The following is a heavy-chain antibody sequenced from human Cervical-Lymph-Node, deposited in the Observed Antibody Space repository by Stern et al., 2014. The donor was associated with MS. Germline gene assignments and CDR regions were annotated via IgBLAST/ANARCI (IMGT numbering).Heavy chain of an antibody. CDR3: AALSENY. J-gene: IGHJ4*02. Sequence: QLVESGPEVRKPGTSVKVSCKASGFTFTSYAVQWVRQARGQRLEWIGWIVIGSGTTNYAQQFQQRVTITRDMSTRTAYMELSSLRSEDTAVYYCAALSENYWGQGTLVTVSS. V-gene: IGHV1-58*01. CDR1: GFTFTSYA. D-gene: IGHD2/OR15-2a*01. CDR2: IVIGSGTT.